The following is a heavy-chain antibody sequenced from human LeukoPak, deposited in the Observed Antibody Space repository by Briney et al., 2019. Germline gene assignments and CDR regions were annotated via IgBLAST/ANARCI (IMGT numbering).Heavy chain of an antibody. CDR3: ARGYYGDYLYYFDY. D-gene: IGHD4-17*01. J-gene: IGHJ4*02. Sequence: SETLSLTCTVSGGSISSTSYYWGWIRQPPGKGLEWIGSIYYTGSTHYNPSLKSRVTISVDTSKNQFSLKLSSVTAADTAVYYCARGYYGDYLYYFDYWGQGTLVTVSS. CDR2: IYYTGST. V-gene: IGHV4-39*01. CDR1: GGSISSTSYY.